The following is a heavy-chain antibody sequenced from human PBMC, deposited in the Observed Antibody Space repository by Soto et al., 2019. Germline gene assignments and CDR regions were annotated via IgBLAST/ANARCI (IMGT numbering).Heavy chain of an antibody. CDR2: ISWNSGSI. CDR3: AKDTFDYYYMDV. CDR1: GFTFDDYA. J-gene: IGHJ6*03. Sequence: VQLVESGGGLVQPGRSLRLSCAASGFTFDDYAMHWVRQAPGKGLEWVSGISWNSGSIGYADSVKGRFTISRDNAKNSLYLQMNSLRAEDTALYYCAKDTFDYYYMDVWGKGTTVTVSS. V-gene: IGHV3-9*01.